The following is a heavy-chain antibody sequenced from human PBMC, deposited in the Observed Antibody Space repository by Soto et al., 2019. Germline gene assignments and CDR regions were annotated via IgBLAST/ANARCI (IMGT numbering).Heavy chain of an antibody. D-gene: IGHD1-26*01. CDR3: SGGVGDAF. CDR1: ESTVSRDW. CDR2: INQDGSEK. J-gene: IGHJ4*02. Sequence: EVHLVESGGGLVQTGGSLRLSCAIFESTVSRDWMNWVRQAPGKGLEWVAHINQDGSEKYYVDSVKGRFTISRDNAKKALYLQMNSVRPADTAMYCCSGGVGDAFWGQGTLVTVSS. V-gene: IGHV3-7*04.